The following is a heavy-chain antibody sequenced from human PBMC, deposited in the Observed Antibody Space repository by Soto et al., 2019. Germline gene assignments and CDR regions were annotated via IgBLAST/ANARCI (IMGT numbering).Heavy chain of an antibody. J-gene: IGHJ3*02. CDR2: IYHSGST. D-gene: IGHD3-22*01. V-gene: IGHV4-4*02. CDR3: ARDYYDSSGYLDNDAFDI. CDR1: GGSISSSNW. Sequence: NPSETLSLTCAVSGGSISSSNWCSWVRQPPGKGLEWIGEIYHSGSTDYNPSLKSRVTISVDKSKNQFSLKLSSVTAADTAVYYCARDYYDSSGYLDNDAFDIWGQGTMVTVSS.